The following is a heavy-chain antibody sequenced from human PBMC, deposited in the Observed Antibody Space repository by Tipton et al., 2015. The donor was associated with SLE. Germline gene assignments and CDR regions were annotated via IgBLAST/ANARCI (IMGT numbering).Heavy chain of an antibody. CDR2: IRYDGSNK. V-gene: IGHV3-30*02. J-gene: IGHJ4*02. CDR1: GFTFSTCG. CDR3: AKVVYGDYDYFDY. D-gene: IGHD4-17*01. Sequence: LSLTCAASGFTFSTCGMHWVRQAPGKGLEWVAFIRYDGSNKYYADSVKGRFTISRDNSKNTLYLQMNSLRAEDTAVYYCAKVVYGDYDYFDYWGQGTLVTVSS.